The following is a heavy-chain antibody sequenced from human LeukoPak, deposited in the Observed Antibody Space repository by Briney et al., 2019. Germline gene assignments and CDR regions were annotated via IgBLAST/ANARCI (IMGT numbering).Heavy chain of an antibody. D-gene: IGHD6-19*01. CDR2: VSGSGDST. J-gene: IGHJ4*02. CDR3: ARDRRSTGWPFDY. V-gene: IGHV3-23*01. CDR1: GFTFSSYA. Sequence: PGRSLRLSCAASGFTFSSYAMHWVRQAPGKGLEWVSIVSGSGDSTYYADSMKGRFTISRDNSKNTLFLQINSLRVDDTAVYYCARDRRSTGWPFDYWGQGTLVTVSS.